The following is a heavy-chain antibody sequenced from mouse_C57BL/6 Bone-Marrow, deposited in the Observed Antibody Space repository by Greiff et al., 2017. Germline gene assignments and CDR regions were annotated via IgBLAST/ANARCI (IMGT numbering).Heavy chain of an antibody. J-gene: IGHJ2*01. Sequence: QVQLQQSGAELVMPGASVKLSCKASGYTFTSYWMHWVKQRPGQGLEWIGEIDPSDSYTNYNQKFKGKSTLTVDKSSSTAYMHLSSLTSEDSAVYYCARGTPYDYDNYWGQGTTLTVSS. CDR2: IDPSDSYT. V-gene: IGHV1-69*01. CDR1: GYTFTSYW. CDR3: ARGTPYDYDNY. D-gene: IGHD2-4*01.